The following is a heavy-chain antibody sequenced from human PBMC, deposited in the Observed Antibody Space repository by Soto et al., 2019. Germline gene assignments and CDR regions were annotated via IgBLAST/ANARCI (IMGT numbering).Heavy chain of an antibody. Sequence: GGSLRLSCAASGFTFSSYWMHWVRQAPGKGLVWVSRINSDGSSTSYADSVKGRFTISRDNAKNTLYLQMNSLRAEDTTVYYCARYWMVRGVIIPYGMDVWGQGTTVTVSS. D-gene: IGHD3-10*01. V-gene: IGHV3-74*01. CDR1: GFTFSSYW. J-gene: IGHJ6*02. CDR2: INSDGSST. CDR3: ARYWMVRGVIIPYGMDV.